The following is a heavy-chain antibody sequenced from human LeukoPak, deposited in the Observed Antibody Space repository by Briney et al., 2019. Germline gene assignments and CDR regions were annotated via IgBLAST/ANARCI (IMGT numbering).Heavy chain of an antibody. Sequence: SETLSLTCTVSGGPISGYYWTWIRQPPGKGLEWIGYISYSGSTNYNPSLKSRAIISVDTSTNQFSLKLSSVTAADTAVYYCARESSGWYLDYWGQGTLVTVSS. D-gene: IGHD6-19*01. J-gene: IGHJ4*02. CDR2: ISYSGST. V-gene: IGHV4-59*01. CDR1: GGPISGYY. CDR3: ARESSGWYLDY.